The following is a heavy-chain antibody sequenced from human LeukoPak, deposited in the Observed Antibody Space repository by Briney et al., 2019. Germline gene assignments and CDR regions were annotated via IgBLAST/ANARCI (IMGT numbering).Heavy chain of an antibody. CDR1: VGSFSGYY. D-gene: IGHD3-16*01. Sequence: PSETLSLTCAVYVGSFSGYYWSWIRQPPGKGLEWIGRFYNSGSTNCNPSLKSRVTMSVDTSKNQFSLKLSSVTAADTAVYYCARVGDYALKDWGQGTLVTVSS. J-gene: IGHJ4*02. CDR3: ARVGDYALKD. V-gene: IGHV4-59*10. CDR2: FYNSGST.